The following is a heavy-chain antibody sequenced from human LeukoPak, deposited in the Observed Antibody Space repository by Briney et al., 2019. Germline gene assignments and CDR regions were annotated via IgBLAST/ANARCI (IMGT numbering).Heavy chain of an antibody. CDR3: ARLVAAGGSGSFDP. J-gene: IGHJ5*02. Sequence: ASVTVSCKASGCTFTTYAMNWVRQAPGQGLEWMGWINTYTGNPTYAQDFTGRFVFSLDTSVSTAYLQIYSLKAEDTAVYYCARLVAAGGSGSFDPWGQGTLVTVSS. CDR1: GCTFTTYA. CDR2: INTYTGNP. V-gene: IGHV7-4-1*01. D-gene: IGHD6-13*01.